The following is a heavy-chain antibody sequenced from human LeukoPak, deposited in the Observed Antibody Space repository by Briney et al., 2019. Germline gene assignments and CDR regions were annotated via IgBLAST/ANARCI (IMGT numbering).Heavy chain of an antibody. Sequence: GASVKLSCQASGYTSNRFGVAWVRQAPGQGLEWIGWISSDNGNTKYVDRLQGRVTMTIDRSTTTAYMELRSLRADDTAVYFCANVAKGRYFFYYMDVWGKGTTVTVSS. V-gene: IGHV1-18*01. CDR1: GYTSNRFG. CDR3: ANVAKGRYFFYYMDV. D-gene: IGHD2-15*01. J-gene: IGHJ6*03. CDR2: ISSDNGNT.